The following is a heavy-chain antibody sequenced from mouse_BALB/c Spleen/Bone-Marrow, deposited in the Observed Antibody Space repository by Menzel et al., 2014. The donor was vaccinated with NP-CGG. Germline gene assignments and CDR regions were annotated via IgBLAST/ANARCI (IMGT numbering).Heavy chain of an antibody. J-gene: IGHJ3*01. Sequence: LQQSGSELVRPGASVKLSCKASGYTFTSYRMHWVKQRPGQGLEWIGNIYPGSGSTNYDEKFKSKATLTVDTSSSTAYMQLSSLTSEDSAVYYCTIWFPFAYWGQGTLVTVSA. V-gene: IGHV1S22*01. CDR2: IYPGSGST. CDR3: TIWFPFAY. CDR1: GYTFTSYR. D-gene: IGHD2-2*01.